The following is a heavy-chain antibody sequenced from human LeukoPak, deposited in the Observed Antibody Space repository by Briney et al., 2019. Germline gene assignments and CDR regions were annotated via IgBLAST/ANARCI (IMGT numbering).Heavy chain of an antibody. Sequence: GGSLRLSCAASGFTFSSYAMTWVRQAPGKGLEWVGRVRSTPDGWATDYAAPVKGRFTISRDDSKNTLYLQMSSLRTEDTAVYYCATDLHFGYCTATSCANYWGQGTLVTVSS. V-gene: IGHV3-15*01. CDR1: GFTFSSYA. CDR2: VRSTPDGWAT. CDR3: ATDLHFGYCTATSCANY. D-gene: IGHD2-2*03. J-gene: IGHJ4*02.